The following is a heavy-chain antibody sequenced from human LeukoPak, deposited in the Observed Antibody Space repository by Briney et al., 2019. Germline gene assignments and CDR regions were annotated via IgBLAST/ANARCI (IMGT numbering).Heavy chain of an antibody. CDR1: GLTFSSHW. J-gene: IGHJ5*02. D-gene: IGHD3-3*01. Sequence: GGSLRLSCAASGLTFSSHWMHWVRQAPGKGLVWVSRITNDGSSTTYADSVKGRFTISRDNSKNTLYLQMNSLRAEDTAVYYCAKAQITIFALFPWGQGTLVTVSS. CDR2: ITNDGSST. CDR3: AKAQITIFALFP. V-gene: IGHV3-74*01.